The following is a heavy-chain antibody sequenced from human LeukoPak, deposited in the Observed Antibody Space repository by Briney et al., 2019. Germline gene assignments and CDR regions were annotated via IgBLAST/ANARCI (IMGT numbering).Heavy chain of an antibody. V-gene: IGHV1-18*01. D-gene: IGHD7-27*01. J-gene: IGHJ2*01. CDR3: ARVPAANWESARPYWYFDL. Sequence: ASVKVSCKASGYTFTSYGISWVRQAPGQGLEWMGWISAYNGNTNYAQKLQGRVTMTTDTSTSTAYMELRSLRSDDTAVYYCARVPAANWESARPYWYFDLWGRGTLVTVSS. CDR1: GYTFTSYG. CDR2: ISAYNGNT.